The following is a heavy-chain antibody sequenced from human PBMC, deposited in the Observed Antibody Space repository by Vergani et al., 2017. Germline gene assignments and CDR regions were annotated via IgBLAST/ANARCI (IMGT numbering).Heavy chain of an antibody. Sequence: QLQLQESGPGLVKPSETLSLTCTVSGGSISSSSYYWGWIRLPPGKGLEWIGSIYYSGSTYYNPSLKSRVTISVDPSKNQFSLKLSSVTAADTAVYYCARGPTTVEWLFPFDYWGQGTLVTVSS. CDR3: ARGPTTVEWLFPFDY. CDR2: IYYSGST. CDR1: GGSISSSSYY. V-gene: IGHV4-39*07. D-gene: IGHD3-3*01. J-gene: IGHJ4*02.